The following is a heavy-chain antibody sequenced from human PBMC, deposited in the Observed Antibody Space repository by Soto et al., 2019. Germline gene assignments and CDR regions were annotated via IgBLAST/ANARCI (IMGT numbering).Heavy chain of an antibody. CDR3: ARGQGYCSSTSCPNHYYYGMDV. V-gene: IGHV4-30-2*01. D-gene: IGHD2-2*01. CDR2: IYPGGNT. Sequence: SETLSLTCAVSGGSISSGHYPWTWIRQPPGKGLEWIGYIYPGGNTYYSPSLKSRVTISVDTSKNQFSLKLSSVTAADTAVYYCARGQGYCSSTSCPNHYYYGMDVWGQGTTVTVSS. CDR1: GGSISSGHYP. J-gene: IGHJ6*02.